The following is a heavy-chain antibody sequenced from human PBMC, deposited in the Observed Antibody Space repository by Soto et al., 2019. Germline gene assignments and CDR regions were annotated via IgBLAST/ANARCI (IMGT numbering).Heavy chain of an antibody. CDR2: VNPNNGDT. Sequence: QVQLVQSGAELKKPGASVKVSCKASGYTFSNYDMNWVRQATGQGPEWIGWVNPNNGDTGYAQKFQGRVTLTTDTSTPTAYMELTSLPSEDTAIYYCAKVSRKGSAIDFDYWGEGTLITVSS. CDR3: AKVSRKGSAIDFDY. D-gene: IGHD3-10*01. V-gene: IGHV1-8*01. CDR1: GYTFSNYD. J-gene: IGHJ4*02.